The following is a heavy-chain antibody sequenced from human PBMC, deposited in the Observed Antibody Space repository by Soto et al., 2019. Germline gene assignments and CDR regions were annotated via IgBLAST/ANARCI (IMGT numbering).Heavy chain of an antibody. CDR2: IYYSGST. D-gene: IGHD3-22*01. CDR3: ARVGGSSGYPRGYYFDY. CDR1: GGSISSGGYY. J-gene: IGHJ4*02. V-gene: IGHV4-31*03. Sequence: QVQLQESGPGLVKPSQTLSLTCTVSGGSISSGGYYWSWIRQHPGKGLEWIGYIYYSGSTYYNPSLQSRVTISVDTSKNQFSLKLSSVTAADTAVYYCARVGGSSGYPRGYYFDYWGQGTLVTVSS.